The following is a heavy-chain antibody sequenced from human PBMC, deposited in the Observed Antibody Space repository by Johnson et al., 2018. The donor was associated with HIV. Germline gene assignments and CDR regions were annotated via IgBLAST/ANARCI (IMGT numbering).Heavy chain of an antibody. CDR3: AIPIVGASTHDPLDI. V-gene: IGHV3-23*04. Sequence: VQLVESGGGVVRPGGSLRLSCAASGFTFDNYAMSWVRQAPGKGLEWVSGISGSGGSTYYADSVKGRFTISRDNSKNTLYLQMNSLRAEDTAVYYCAIPIVGASTHDPLDIWGQGTMVTVSS. D-gene: IGHD1-26*01. CDR2: ISGSGGST. CDR1: GFTFDNYA. J-gene: IGHJ3*02.